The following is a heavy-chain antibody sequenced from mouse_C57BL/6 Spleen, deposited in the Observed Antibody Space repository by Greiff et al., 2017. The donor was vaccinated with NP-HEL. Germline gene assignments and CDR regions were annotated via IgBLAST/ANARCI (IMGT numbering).Heavy chain of an antibody. Sequence: EVQLQQSGPELVKPGASVKIPCKASGYTFTDYNMDWVKQSHGKSLEWIGDINPNNGGTIYNQKFKGKATLTVDKSSSTAYMELRSLTSEDTAVYYCARWTVVESYWYFDVWGTGTTVTVSS. J-gene: IGHJ1*03. CDR1: GYTFTDYN. CDR2: INPNNGGT. V-gene: IGHV1-18*01. D-gene: IGHD1-1*01. CDR3: ARWTVVESYWYFDV.